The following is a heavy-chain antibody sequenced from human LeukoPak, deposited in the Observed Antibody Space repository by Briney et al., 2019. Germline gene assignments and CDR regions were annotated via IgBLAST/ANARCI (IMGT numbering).Heavy chain of an antibody. D-gene: IGHD3-22*01. CDR2: IYTSGST. J-gene: IGHJ4*02. CDR3: ARTTYYYDSSGYAPDWYYFDY. Sequence: SETLSLTCTASGGSISSYYWSWIRQPAGKGLEWIGRIYTSGSTNYNPSLKSRVTMSVDTSKNQFSLKLSSVTAADTAVYYCARTTYYYDSSGYAPDWYYFDYWGQGTLVTVSS. V-gene: IGHV4-4*07. CDR1: GGSISSYY.